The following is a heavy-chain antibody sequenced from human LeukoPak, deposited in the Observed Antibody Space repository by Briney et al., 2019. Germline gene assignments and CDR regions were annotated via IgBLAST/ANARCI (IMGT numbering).Heavy chain of an antibody. D-gene: IGHD2-15*01. CDR3: ARHENIVVVVAATGFDN. CDR1: GGSISSSSYY. CDR2: IYYSGNT. J-gene: IGHJ4*02. Sequence: PSETLSLTCTVSGGSISSSSYYWGRIRQPPGKGLEWIGSIYYSGNTYYNSSLKSRVTISVDTSKNQFSLKLSSVTAADTAVYYCARHENIVVVVAATGFDNWGQGTLVTVSS. V-gene: IGHV4-39*01.